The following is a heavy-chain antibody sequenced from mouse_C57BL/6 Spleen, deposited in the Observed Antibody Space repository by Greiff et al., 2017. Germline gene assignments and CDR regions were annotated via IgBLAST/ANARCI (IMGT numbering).Heavy chain of an antibody. V-gene: IGHV14-1*01. Sequence: EVQLQQSGAELVRPGASVKLSCTASGFNIKDYYMHWVKQRPEQGLEWIGRIDPEDGDTEYAPKFQGKATMTADTSSNTAYLQLSSLTSEDTAVYYCTRGTTVVVRGYFDYWGQGTTLTVSS. J-gene: IGHJ2*01. CDR1: GFNIKDYY. D-gene: IGHD1-1*01. CDR2: IDPEDGDT. CDR3: TRGTTVVVRGYFDY.